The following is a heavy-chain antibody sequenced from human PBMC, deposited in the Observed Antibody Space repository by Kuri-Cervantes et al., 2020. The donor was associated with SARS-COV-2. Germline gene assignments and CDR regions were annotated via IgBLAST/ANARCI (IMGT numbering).Heavy chain of an antibody. CDR1: GFLFSASA. V-gene: IGHV3-73*01. CDR2: VRGKANNYAT. Sequence: GGSLRLSCEVSGFLFSASAIHWVRQGSGKGLEWVGRVRGKANNYATAYAASVKGRFTISRDDSKNMAYLQMNSLRGEDTAVYYCARVAGEGPIYYYYMDVWGKGTTVTVSS. CDR3: ARVAGEGPIYYYYMDV. J-gene: IGHJ6*03. D-gene: IGHD3-10*01.